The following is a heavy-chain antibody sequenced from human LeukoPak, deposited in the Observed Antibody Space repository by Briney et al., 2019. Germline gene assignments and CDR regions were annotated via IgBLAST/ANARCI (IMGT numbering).Heavy chain of an antibody. CDR2: INSDGSST. CDR1: GFTFSSYW. V-gene: IGHV3-74*01. CDR3: ARGSPLSLSGYGFYLFDY. J-gene: IGHJ4*02. Sequence: GGSLRLSCAVSGFTFSSYWMHWVRQAPGKGLVWVSRINSDGSSTSYADSVKGRFTISRDNAKNTLYLQMNSLRAEDTAVYYCARGSPLSLSGYGFYLFDYWGQGTLVTVSS. D-gene: IGHD5-12*01.